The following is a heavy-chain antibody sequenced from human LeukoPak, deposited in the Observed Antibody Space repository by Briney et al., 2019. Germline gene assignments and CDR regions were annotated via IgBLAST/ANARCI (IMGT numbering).Heavy chain of an antibody. J-gene: IGHJ3*01. V-gene: IGHV3-30*02. CDR2: IRYDGSNK. Sequence: GGSLRLSCAASGFTFSSYGMHWVRQAPGKGLEWVAFIRYDGSNKYYADSVKGRFTISRDNSKKSLYLQMNSLRVEDTGIYYCARDKEKGSTSGSSFHLWGQGTMVTVSS. CDR1: GFTFSSYG. CDR3: ARDKEKGSTSGSSFHL. D-gene: IGHD1-26*01.